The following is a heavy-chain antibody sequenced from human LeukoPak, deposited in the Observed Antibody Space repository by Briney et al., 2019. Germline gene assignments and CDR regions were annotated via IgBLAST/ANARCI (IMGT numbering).Heavy chain of an antibody. J-gene: IGHJ5*02. V-gene: IGHV6-1*01. CDR3: ARDRDYYDSSGYYHNNWFDP. Sequence: SQTLSLTCAISGDSVSSNSAAWNWIRQSPSRGLECLGRTYYRSKWYNDYAVSVKSRITINPDTSTNQFSLQLNSVTPEDTAVYYCARDRDYYDSSGYYHNNWFDPWGQGTLVTVSS. CDR2: TYYRSKWYN. D-gene: IGHD3-22*01. CDR1: GDSVSSNSAA.